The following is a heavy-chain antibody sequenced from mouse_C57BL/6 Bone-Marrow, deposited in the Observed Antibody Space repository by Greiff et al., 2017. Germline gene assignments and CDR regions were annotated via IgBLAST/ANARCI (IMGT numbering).Heavy chain of an antibody. V-gene: IGHV1-5*01. CDR2: IYPGNSDT. Sequence: VQLQQSGTVLARPGASVKMSCKTSGYTFTSYWMHWVKQRPGQGLEWIGAIYPGNSDTSYNQKFKGKAKLTAVTSASTAYMELSSLTNEDAAVXYGTNGSGSSDDWYFDVWGTGTTVTVSS. CDR1: GYTFTSYW. D-gene: IGHD1-1*01. J-gene: IGHJ1*03. CDR3: TNGSGSSDDWYFDV.